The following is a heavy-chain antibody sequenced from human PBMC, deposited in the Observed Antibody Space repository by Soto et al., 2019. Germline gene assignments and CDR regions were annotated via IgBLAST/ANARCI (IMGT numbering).Heavy chain of an antibody. Sequence: ASVKVSCKASGGTFSSYAISWVRQAPGQGLEWMGIINPSGGSTSYAQKFQGRVTMTRDTSTSTVYMELSSLRSEDTAVYYCASVHVLQFYWGQGTLVTVSS. J-gene: IGHJ4*02. CDR1: GGTFSSYA. CDR3: ASVHVLQFY. D-gene: IGHD3-3*01. CDR2: INPSGGST. V-gene: IGHV1-46*01.